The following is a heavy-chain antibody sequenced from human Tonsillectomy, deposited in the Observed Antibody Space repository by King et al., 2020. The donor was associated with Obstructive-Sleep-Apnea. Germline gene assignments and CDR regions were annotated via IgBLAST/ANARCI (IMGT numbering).Heavy chain of an antibody. V-gene: IGHV1-8*01. Sequence: VQLVESGAEVKKPGASVKVSCKASGYTFTSYDVNWVRQATGQGLEWMGWRNPNSVNTEYEQKFQGRVTMTRKPSISTAYMELTNLRSEDTAVYYFWRVGRYGDYFDYWGQGTLVTVSS. CDR2: RNPNSVNT. J-gene: IGHJ4*02. D-gene: IGHD4-17*01. CDR1: GYTFTSYD. CDR3: WRVGRYGDYFDY.